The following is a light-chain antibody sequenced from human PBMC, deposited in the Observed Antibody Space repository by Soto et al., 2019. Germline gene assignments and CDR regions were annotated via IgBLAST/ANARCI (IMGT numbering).Light chain of an antibody. J-gene: IGLJ1*01. CDR2: SSD. CDR3: AAWDDSMNGYV. V-gene: IGLV1-44*01. CDR1: SSNIGSHT. Sequence: VLIQPPSLSGTPGQRVTISCSGSSSNIGSHTVSWYQQLPGTAPKLLIYSSDQRPSGVPDRFSGSKSGTSASLAISGLQYEDEADYFCAAWDDSMNGYVFATGTKVTVL.